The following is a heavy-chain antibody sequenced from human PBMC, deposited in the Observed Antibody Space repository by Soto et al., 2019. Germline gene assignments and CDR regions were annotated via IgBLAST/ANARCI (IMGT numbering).Heavy chain of an antibody. Sequence: GGSLRLSCAASGFTFRSYAMSWVRQAPGKGLEWVSAITGSGDNTYYADSVKGRFTVSRDNSKSTLYLQMNSLRAEDTAVYYCALHTICGGDCIRIFDVWGRGTLVTVSS. V-gene: IGHV3-23*01. D-gene: IGHD2-21*02. J-gene: IGHJ2*01. CDR3: ALHTICGGDCIRIFDV. CDR2: ITGSGDNT. CDR1: GFTFRSYA.